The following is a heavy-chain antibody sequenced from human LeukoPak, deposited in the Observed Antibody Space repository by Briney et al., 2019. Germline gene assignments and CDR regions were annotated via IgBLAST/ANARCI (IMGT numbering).Heavy chain of an antibody. D-gene: IGHD3-22*01. CDR2: IYPGDSDT. Sequence: GESLKISCKGSGYSFTSYWIGWVRQMPGKGLEWMGIIYPGDSDTRYSPSSQGQVTISADKSISTAYLQWSSLKASDTAMYYCARDGSSGYYPPPHPFDPWGQGTLVTVSS. J-gene: IGHJ5*02. V-gene: IGHV5-51*01. CDR3: ARDGSSGYYPPPHPFDP. CDR1: GYSFTSYW.